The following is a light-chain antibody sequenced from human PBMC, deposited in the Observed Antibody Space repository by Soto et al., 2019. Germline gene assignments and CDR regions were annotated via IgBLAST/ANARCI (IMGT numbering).Light chain of an antibody. Sequence: QSVLTQPASVSDSPGQSITISCTGTSSDVGGYNHVSWYQQHPGKAPKLMIYDDDKRPSGIPDRFSGSKSGTSATLGITGFQTGDEADYYCGSWDSSLSAYVFGTGTKLTVL. CDR3: GSWDSSLSAYV. CDR2: DDD. J-gene: IGLJ1*01. CDR1: SSDVGGYNH. V-gene: IGLV1-51*01.